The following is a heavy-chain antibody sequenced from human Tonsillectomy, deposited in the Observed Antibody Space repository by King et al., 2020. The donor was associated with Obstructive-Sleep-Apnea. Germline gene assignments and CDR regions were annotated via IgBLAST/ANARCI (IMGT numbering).Heavy chain of an antibody. V-gene: IGHV3-21*01. CDR3: AGGYSSGLYSQNAEYLQD. J-gene: IGHJ1*01. D-gene: IGHD6-19*01. CDR2: ISSSSSYI. CDR1: GFTFSSYS. Sequence: QLVQSGGGLVKPGGSLRLSCAASGFTFSSYSMNWVRQAPGKGLEWVSSISSSSSYIYYADSVKGRFTISRDNAKNSLYLQMNSLRADDTAVYYCAGGYSSGLYSQNAEYLQDLGPGNLVT.